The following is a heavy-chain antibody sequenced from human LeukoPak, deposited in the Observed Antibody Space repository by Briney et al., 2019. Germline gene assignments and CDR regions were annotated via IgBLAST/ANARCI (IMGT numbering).Heavy chain of an antibody. CDR3: AKDAAYSNYGGYFNN. J-gene: IGHJ4*02. Sequence: GGSLRLSCAASGFILSSRGMHWVRQAPGKGLEWVTFIRNDLNYKYYADSVKGRFTISRDNSKNTLYLQMNNLRPEDTAVYYCAKDAAYSNYGGYFNNWGQGTLVTVS. D-gene: IGHD4-11*01. CDR2: IRNDLNYK. V-gene: IGHV3-30*02. CDR1: GFILSSRG.